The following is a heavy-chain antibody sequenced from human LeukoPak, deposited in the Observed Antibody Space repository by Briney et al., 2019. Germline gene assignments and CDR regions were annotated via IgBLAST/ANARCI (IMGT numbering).Heavy chain of an antibody. V-gene: IGHV3-7*01. Sequence: GGSLRLSCAAPGFTFSSYWMSWVRQAPGKGLEWVANIKQDGSEKYYVDSVKGRFTISRDNAKNSLYLQMNSLRAEDTAVYYCARDRNWNYPDYWGQGTLVTVSS. CDR3: ARDRNWNYPDY. D-gene: IGHD1-1*01. J-gene: IGHJ4*02. CDR2: IKQDGSEK. CDR1: GFTFSSYW.